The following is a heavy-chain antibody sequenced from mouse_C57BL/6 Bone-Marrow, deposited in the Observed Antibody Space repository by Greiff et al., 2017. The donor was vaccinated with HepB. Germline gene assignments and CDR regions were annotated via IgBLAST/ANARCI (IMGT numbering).Heavy chain of an antibody. V-gene: IGHV1-63*01. CDR2: IYPGGGYT. CDR1: GYTFTNYW. D-gene: IGHD2-4*01. CDR3: ARYYYEYDGAMDY. J-gene: IGHJ4*01. Sequence: QVHVKQSGAELVRPGTSVKMSCKASGYTFTNYWIGWAKQRPGHGLEWIGDIYPGGGYTNYNEKFKGKATLTADKSSSTAYMQFSSLTSEDSAIYYCARYYYEYDGAMDYWGQGTSVTVSS.